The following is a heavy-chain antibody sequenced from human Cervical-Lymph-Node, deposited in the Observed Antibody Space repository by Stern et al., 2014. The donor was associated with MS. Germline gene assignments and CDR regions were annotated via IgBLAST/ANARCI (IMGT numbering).Heavy chain of an antibody. J-gene: IGHJ2*01. D-gene: IGHD3-10*01. Sequence: QDQLVQSGAEVKKPGASVRVSCKASGYTFTSYAIHWVRQAPGQSLEWMGWINAVNGNSRYSQKFQGRVTITREPSAKIDYLELSSLRSEDTAIYYCARCAMRGPHDWYFALWGRGTLVTVSS. CDR1: GYTFTSYA. CDR2: INAVNGNS. V-gene: IGHV1-3*01. CDR3: ARCAMRGPHDWYFAL.